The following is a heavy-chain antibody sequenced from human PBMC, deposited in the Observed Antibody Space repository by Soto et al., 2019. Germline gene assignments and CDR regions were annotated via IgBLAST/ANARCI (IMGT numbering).Heavy chain of an antibody. CDR2: INPDSGGT. V-gene: IGHV1-2*04. J-gene: IGHJ6*02. CDR1: GYTFTGHY. D-gene: IGHD1-1*01. CDR3: ARDSSPVPGSMDV. Sequence: ASVKVSCKASGYTFTGHYMHWVRQAPGQGLEWMGWINPDSGGTNYAQKFQGWVTMTRDTSSSTVSMEVRRLKSGDTAVYYCARDSSPVPGSMDVWGQGTAVTVSS.